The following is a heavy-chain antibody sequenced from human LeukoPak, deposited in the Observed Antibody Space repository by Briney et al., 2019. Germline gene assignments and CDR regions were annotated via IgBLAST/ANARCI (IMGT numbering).Heavy chain of an antibody. J-gene: IGHJ4*02. CDR3: VKEGSITGTSFDY. CDR1: GFTFSNYW. Sequence: GGSLRLSCAASGFTFSNYWMHWVRQAPGKGLVWVSRISGDESTTTYADSVKGRFTISRDNAKNTLYLQMSSLRAEDTAVYYCVKEGSITGTSFDYWGQGTLVTVSS. V-gene: IGHV3-74*01. CDR2: ISGDESTT. D-gene: IGHD1-20*01.